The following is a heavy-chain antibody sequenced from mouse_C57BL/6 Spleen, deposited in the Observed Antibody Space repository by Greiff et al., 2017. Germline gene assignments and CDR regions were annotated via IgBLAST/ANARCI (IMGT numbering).Heavy chain of an antibody. CDR1: GYTFTDYN. V-gene: IGHV1-18*01. J-gene: IGHJ4*01. CDR2: INPNNGGT. D-gene: IGHD2-1*01. Sequence: VQLQQSGPELVKPGASVKIPCKASGYTFTDYNMDWVKQSHGKSLEWIGDINPNNGGTIYNQKFKGKATLTVDKSASTAYMELRSLTSEDTAVYYYARSGYGNFNAMDYWGQGTSVTVSS. CDR3: ARSGYGNFNAMDY.